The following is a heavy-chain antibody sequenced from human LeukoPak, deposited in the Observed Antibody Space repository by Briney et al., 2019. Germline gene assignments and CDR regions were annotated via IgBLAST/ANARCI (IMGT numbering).Heavy chain of an antibody. CDR3: SRDPTYYLRYGYFDY. CDR2: INNVGSHI. J-gene: IGHJ4*02. D-gene: IGHD1-26*01. CDR1: GFTLSSSA. V-gene: IGHV3-21*01. Sequence: GGSLRLSCAASGFTLSSSAMNWVRQAPGRGLEWVSSINNVGSHIYYAGSVKGRFTISRDNTKNSLYLQMNSLRAEDTAVYYCSRDPTYYLRYGYFDYWGQGALVTVSS.